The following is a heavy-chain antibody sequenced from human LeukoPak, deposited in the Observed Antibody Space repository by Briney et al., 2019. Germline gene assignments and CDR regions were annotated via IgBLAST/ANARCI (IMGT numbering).Heavy chain of an antibody. D-gene: IGHD4-17*01. Sequence: GGSLRLSCVDSGFTFNNIWMTWVRQAPGKGLEWVGRIKSKTNGETTDYAAAVRDRFTISRDSSKQTLYLQMNSLRTEDTAVYYCTGNHGDDRPIYWSQGTLVTVSS. V-gene: IGHV3-15*01. CDR2: IKSKTNGETT. J-gene: IGHJ4*02. CDR3: TGNHGDDRPIY. CDR1: GFTFNNIW.